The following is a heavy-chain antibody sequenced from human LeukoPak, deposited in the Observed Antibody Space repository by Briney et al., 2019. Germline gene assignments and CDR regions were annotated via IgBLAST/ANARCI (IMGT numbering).Heavy chain of an antibody. CDR1: GYSISSGYY. Sequence: SETLSLTCAVSGYSISSGYYWGWIRQPPGKAPEWIGSIYHSGSTYYNPSLKSRVTISVDTSKNQFSLKLSSVTAADTAVYYCARQLRYFDWPKPLDVWGKGTTVTVSS. CDR2: IYHSGST. J-gene: IGHJ6*04. D-gene: IGHD3-9*01. CDR3: ARQLRYFDWPKPLDV. V-gene: IGHV4-38-2*01.